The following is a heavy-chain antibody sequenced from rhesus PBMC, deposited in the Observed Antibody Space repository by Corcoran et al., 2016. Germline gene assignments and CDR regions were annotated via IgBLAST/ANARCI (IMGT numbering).Heavy chain of an antibody. V-gene: IGHV3S5*01. CDR3: AKNTNFWTGYYFDY. J-gene: IGHJ4*01. CDR1: GFTFSSYG. CDR2: YNSGGGST. D-gene: IGHD3-3*01. Sequence: EVQLVETGGGLVQPGGSLKLSCAASGFTFSSYGMSWVRQAPGKGLEWVSAYNSGGGSTYYADSVKGRFTISRENSKNTLSLQMNSLRAEDTAVYYCAKNTNFWTGYYFDYWGQGVLVTVSS.